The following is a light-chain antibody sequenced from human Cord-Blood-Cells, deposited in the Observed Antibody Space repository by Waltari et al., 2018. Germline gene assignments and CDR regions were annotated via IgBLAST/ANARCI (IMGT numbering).Light chain of an antibody. CDR2: DAS. CDR1: QDISNY. V-gene: IGKV1-33*01. J-gene: IGKJ4*01. Sequence: DIQMTQSPSSLSASVGDRVXXTCQASQDISNYLNWYQQKPGKAPKLLIYDASNLETGVPSRFSGSGSGTDFTFTISSLQPEDIATYYCQQYDNLPLTFGGGTKVEIK. CDR3: QQYDNLPLT.